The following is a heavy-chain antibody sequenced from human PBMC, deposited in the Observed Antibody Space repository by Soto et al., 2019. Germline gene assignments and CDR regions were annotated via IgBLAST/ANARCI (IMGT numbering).Heavy chain of an antibody. CDR2: IIPIFGTA. V-gene: IGHV1-69*06. CDR3: ASVGATAAFDI. CDR1: GCTVSSYA. J-gene: IGHJ3*02. D-gene: IGHD1-26*01. Sequence: SVKVSCKASGCTVSSYAISWVRQAPGQGLEWMGGIIPIFGTANYAQRFQGRVTITADKSTSTAYMELSSLRSEHTAAYYRASVGATAAFDIWGQGTMVTVSS.